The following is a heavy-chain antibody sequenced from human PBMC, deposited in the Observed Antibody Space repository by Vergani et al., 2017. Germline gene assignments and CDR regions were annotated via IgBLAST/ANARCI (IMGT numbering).Heavy chain of an antibody. Sequence: QVQLVQSGAEVKKPGSSVKVSCKASGGTFSSYTISWVRQAPGQGLEWMGRIIPILGIANYAQKFQGRVTITADKSTSTAYMELISLRSEDTAVYYCARGGVEDSGNDYYYYMDVWGKGTTVTVSS. J-gene: IGHJ6*03. CDR2: IIPILGIA. V-gene: IGHV1-69*02. D-gene: IGHD3-10*01. CDR1: GGTFSSYT. CDR3: ARGGVEDSGNDYYYYMDV.